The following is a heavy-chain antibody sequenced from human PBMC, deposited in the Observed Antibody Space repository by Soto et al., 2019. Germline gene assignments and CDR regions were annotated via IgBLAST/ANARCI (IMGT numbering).Heavy chain of an antibody. D-gene: IGHD3-22*01. Sequence: PGESLKISCKGSGYSLTSYWISWVRQMPGKGLEWMGRIDPSDSYTNYSPSFQGHVTISADKSISTAYLQWSSLKASDTAMYYCATLSDNFYDSSGKHYYGMDVWGQGTTVTVS. J-gene: IGHJ6*02. CDR2: IDPSDSYT. V-gene: IGHV5-10-1*01. CDR3: ATLSDNFYDSSGKHYYGMDV. CDR1: GYSLTSYW.